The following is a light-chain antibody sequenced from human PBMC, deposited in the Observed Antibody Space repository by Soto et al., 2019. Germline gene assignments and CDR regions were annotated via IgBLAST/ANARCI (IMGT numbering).Light chain of an antibody. J-gene: IGLJ2*01. CDR1: SSNIGAGYD. CDR2: GTS. Sequence: QAVVTQPPSVSGAPGQRVTISCTGSSSNIGAGYDVHWYQELPGTAPKLLIYGTSNRPSGVPDRFSGSKSGTSASLAITGLQAEDEADYYCQSYDNSLSVFVVFGGGTKLTVL. V-gene: IGLV1-40*01. CDR3: QSYDNSLSVFVV.